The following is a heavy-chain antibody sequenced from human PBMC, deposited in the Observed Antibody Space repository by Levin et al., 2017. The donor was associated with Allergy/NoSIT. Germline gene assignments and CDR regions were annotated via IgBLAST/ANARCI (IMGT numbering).Heavy chain of an antibody. CDR1: GGSISTDNW. V-gene: IGHV4-4*02. CDR2: IYRSGDT. J-gene: IGHJ4*02. D-gene: IGHD3-9*01. Sequence: SETLSLTCAVSGGSISTDNWWSWIRQPPGKGLEWIGEIYRSGDTNHNPSLRSRVTMSVDTSKNHFSLKLSSLTAADTAVYDCATVEGLFCSGVSCSYSFHYWGQGALVTVSS. CDR3: ATVEGLFCSGVSCSYSFHY.